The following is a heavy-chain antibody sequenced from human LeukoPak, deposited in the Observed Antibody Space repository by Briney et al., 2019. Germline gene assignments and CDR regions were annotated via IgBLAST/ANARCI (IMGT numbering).Heavy chain of an antibody. D-gene: IGHD1-26*01. Sequence: PGGSLRLSCAASGFTFSSYSMNWVRQAPGKGLECVSYISSSSTTIYYADSVKGRFTISRDNAKNSLYLQMNSLRAEDTAIYYCARDKIVGATHFDYWGQGTLVTVSS. J-gene: IGHJ4*02. CDR3: ARDKIVGATHFDY. V-gene: IGHV3-48*01. CDR1: GFTFSSYS. CDR2: ISSSSTTI.